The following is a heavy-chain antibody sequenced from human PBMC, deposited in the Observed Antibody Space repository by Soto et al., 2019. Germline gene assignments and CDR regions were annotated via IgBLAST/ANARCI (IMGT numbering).Heavy chain of an antibody. V-gene: IGHV6-1*01. CDR2: TYYRSKWYN. Sequence: SQTLSLTCAIAGDSVSSNSAAWNWIRQSPSRGLEWLGRTYYRSKWYNDYAVSVKSRITINPDTSKNQFSLQLNSVTPEDTAVYYCARGDDSSSSNYYYGIAVPAQGTTDTGSS. D-gene: IGHD6-6*01. CDR3: ARGDDSSSSNYYYGIAV. CDR1: GDSVSSNSAA. J-gene: IGHJ6*02.